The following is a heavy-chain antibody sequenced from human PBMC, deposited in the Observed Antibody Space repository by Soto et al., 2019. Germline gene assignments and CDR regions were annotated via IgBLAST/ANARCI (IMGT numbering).Heavy chain of an antibody. J-gene: IGHJ4*02. CDR2: ISAYNGNT. CDR1: GYTFTSYG. D-gene: IGHD2-21*02. Sequence: GASVKVSCKASGYTFTSYGISWVRQAPGQGLEWMGWISAYNGNTNYAQKLQGRVTMTTDTSTGTAYMELRSLRSDDTAVYYCARDVVVVTAIPSFDDWGQGTLVTVSS. V-gene: IGHV1-18*01. CDR3: ARDVVVVTAIPSFDD.